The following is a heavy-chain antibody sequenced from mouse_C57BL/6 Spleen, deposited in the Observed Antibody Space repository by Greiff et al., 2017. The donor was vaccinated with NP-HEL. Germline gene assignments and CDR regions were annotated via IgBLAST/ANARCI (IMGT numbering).Heavy chain of an antibody. J-gene: IGHJ4*01. V-gene: IGHV1-18*01. CDR2: INPNNGGT. CDR1: GYTFTDYI. D-gene: IGHD2-3*01. Sequence: EVQLQQSGPELVKPGASVKIPCKASGYTFTDYIMDWVKQSHGKSLEWIGDINPNNGGTIYNQKFKGKATLTVDKSSSTAYMELRSLTSEDTAVYYCARWLLRGDAMDYWGQGTSVTVSS. CDR3: ARWLLRGDAMDY.